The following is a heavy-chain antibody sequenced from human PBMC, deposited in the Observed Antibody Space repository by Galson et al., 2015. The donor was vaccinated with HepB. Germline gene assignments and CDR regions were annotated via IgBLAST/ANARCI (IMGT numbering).Heavy chain of an antibody. J-gene: IGHJ6*02. Sequence: LRLSCAASGFTFSRYWMSWVRQAPGKGLEWVANIKQDGSEKYYVDSVKGRFTISRDNAKNSLYLQMNSLRAEDTAVYYCARDWNPYIHFDYYGMDVWGQGTTVTVSS. CDR3: ARDWNPYIHFDYYGMDV. CDR2: IKQDGSEK. V-gene: IGHV3-7*03. CDR1: GFTFSRYW. D-gene: IGHD1-1*01.